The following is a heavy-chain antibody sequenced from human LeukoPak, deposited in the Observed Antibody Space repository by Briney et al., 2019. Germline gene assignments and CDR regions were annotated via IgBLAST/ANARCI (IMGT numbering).Heavy chain of an antibody. CDR2: INPSGGST. D-gene: IGHD1-20*01. Sequence: ASVKVSCKASGYTFTSYYMHWVRQAPGQGLEWMGIINPSGGSTSYAQKFQGRVTMTRDMSTSTVYMELSSLRSEDTAVYYCARKSSITGTEDWGQGTLVTVSS. J-gene: IGHJ4*02. CDR1: GYTFTSYY. V-gene: IGHV1-46*01. CDR3: ARKSSITGTED.